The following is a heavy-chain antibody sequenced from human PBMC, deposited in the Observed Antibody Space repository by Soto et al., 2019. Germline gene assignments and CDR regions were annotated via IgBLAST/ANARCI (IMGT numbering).Heavy chain of an antibody. Sequence: QVQLVQSGAEVKKPGASVKVSCKASGYTFTSYGISWVRQAPGQGLEWMGWISAYNGNTNYAQKLQGRVTMTTDTSTNTAYMELRSLRSDDTAVYYCARDPGLGYCSGGSCMVDYWGQGTLVTVSS. V-gene: IGHV1-18*01. J-gene: IGHJ4*02. CDR2: ISAYNGNT. CDR3: ARDPGLGYCSGGSCMVDY. CDR1: GYTFTSYG. D-gene: IGHD2-15*01.